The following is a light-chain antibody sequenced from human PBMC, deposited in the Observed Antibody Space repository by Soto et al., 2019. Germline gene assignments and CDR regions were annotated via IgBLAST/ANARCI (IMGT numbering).Light chain of an antibody. CDR2: DAS. CDR1: QSISGW. Sequence: IQMTQSPSSLAASVGDRVTGSRRASQSISGWLAWYQQKPGKAPKLLIYDASSLESGVPSRFSGSGSGTAFTLTIRSLQPDDFATYYCQQYNTYSRTYGQGTKVDIK. CDR3: QQYNTYSRT. V-gene: IGKV1-5*01. J-gene: IGKJ1*01.